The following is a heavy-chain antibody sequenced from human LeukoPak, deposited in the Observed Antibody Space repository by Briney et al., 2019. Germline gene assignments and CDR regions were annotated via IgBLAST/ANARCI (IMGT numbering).Heavy chain of an antibody. CDR2: ISSSSSYI. V-gene: IGHV3-21*01. Sequence: SGGSLRLSCAASGFTFSSYEMNWVRQAPGKGLEWVSSISSSSSYIYYADSVKGRFTISRDNAKNSLYLQMNSLRAEDTAVYYCARGSSIAAPLGCWGQGTLVTVSS. D-gene: IGHD6-6*01. CDR3: ARGSSIAAPLGC. J-gene: IGHJ4*02. CDR1: GFTFSSYE.